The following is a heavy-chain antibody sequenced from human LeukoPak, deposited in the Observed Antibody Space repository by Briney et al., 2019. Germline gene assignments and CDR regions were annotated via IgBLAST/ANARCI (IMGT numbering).Heavy chain of an antibody. CDR3: AREYYDSSGYYDYYGMDV. CDR2: ISSSSSYI. D-gene: IGHD3-22*01. Sequence: GGSLRLSCAASGFTFSSYSMTWVRQAPGKGLEWVSSISSSSSYIYYADSVKGRFTISRDNAKNSLYLQMNSLRAEDTAVYYCAREYYDSSGYYDYYGMDVWGQGTTVTVSS. J-gene: IGHJ6*02. CDR1: GFTFSSYS. V-gene: IGHV3-21*01.